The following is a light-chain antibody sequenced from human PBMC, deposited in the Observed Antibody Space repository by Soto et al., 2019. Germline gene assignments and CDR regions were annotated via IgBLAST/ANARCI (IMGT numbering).Light chain of an antibody. CDR1: QNIGMS. Sequence: DIQMTQSPSSLSASVGDRVAITCRAGQNIGMSLNWFQQKPGKAPKLLIYGASALQSGVPTRFSGSGSGTDFTLTITSLQPEDFATYYCQHSYNVPRTFGQGTSLDIK. CDR2: GAS. CDR3: QHSYNVPRT. J-gene: IGKJ1*01. V-gene: IGKV1-39*01.